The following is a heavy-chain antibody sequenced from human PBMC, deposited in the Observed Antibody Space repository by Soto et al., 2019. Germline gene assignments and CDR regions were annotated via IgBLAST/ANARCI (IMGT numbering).Heavy chain of an antibody. J-gene: IGHJ4*02. CDR3: AKDYTSTSRGSFDY. D-gene: IGHD1-26*01. CDR2: ITGSSGRT. Sequence: PGGSLRLSCAASGFTFSNYAMNWVRQAPGKGLEWVSGITGSSGRTFYADSVKGRFTISRDNSKNTVYLQMNSVRADDTAVYYCAKDYTSTSRGSFDYWGQGDLVTVSS. V-gene: IGHV3-23*01. CDR1: GFTFSNYA.